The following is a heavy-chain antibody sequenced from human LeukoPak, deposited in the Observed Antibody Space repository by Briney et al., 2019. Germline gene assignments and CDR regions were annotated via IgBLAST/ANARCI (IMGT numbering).Heavy chain of an antibody. V-gene: IGHV4-34*01. Sequence: PSETLSLTCAVYGGSFSGYYWSWIRQPPGKGLEWIGEINHSGSTNYNPSLKSRVTISVDTSKNQFSLKLSSVTAAETAVYYCARDVAAAGSTSWGQGTLVTVSS. J-gene: IGHJ4*02. D-gene: IGHD6-13*01. CDR1: GGSFSGYY. CDR3: ARDVAAAGSTS. CDR2: INHSGST.